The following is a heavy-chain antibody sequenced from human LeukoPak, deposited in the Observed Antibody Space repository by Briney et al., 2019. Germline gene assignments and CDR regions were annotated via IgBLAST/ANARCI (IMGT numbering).Heavy chain of an antibody. Sequence: GGSLRLSCAASGFTFSSYGMHWVRQAPGKGLEWAAFTRYDGSNKYYADSVKGRFTISRDNSKNTLYLQMNSLRAEDTAVYYCAKEWYSGSYALDYWGQGTLVTVSS. D-gene: IGHD1-26*01. CDR2: TRYDGSNK. CDR1: GFTFSSYG. J-gene: IGHJ4*02. CDR3: AKEWYSGSYALDY. V-gene: IGHV3-30*02.